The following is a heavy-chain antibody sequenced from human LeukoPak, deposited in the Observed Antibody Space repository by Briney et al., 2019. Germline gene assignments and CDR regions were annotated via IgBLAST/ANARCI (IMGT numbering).Heavy chain of an antibody. Sequence: SVKVSCKASGGTFSSYAISWVRQAPGQGLGWMGGIIPIFGTANYAQKFQGRVTITADESTSTAYMELSSLRSEDTAVYYCARTTRPFTMKGPFDYWGQGTLVTVSS. J-gene: IGHJ4*02. CDR2: IIPIFGTA. D-gene: IGHD3-22*01. CDR1: GGTFSSYA. CDR3: ARTTRPFTMKGPFDY. V-gene: IGHV1-69*13.